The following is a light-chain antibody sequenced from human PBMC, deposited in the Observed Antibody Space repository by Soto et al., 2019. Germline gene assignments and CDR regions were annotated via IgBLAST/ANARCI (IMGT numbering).Light chain of an antibody. Sequence: EGVLTQSPGTLSLSPGERATLSCRASQSINNNYLAWYQQKPGQAPRLLIYGVSSRATGIQDRFSGSGSGTDFTLTISRLEPEDFAVYYCQQYGSPPLYSFGQGTKLEIK. V-gene: IGKV3-20*01. J-gene: IGKJ2*01. CDR1: QSINNNY. CDR3: QQYGSPPLYS. CDR2: GVS.